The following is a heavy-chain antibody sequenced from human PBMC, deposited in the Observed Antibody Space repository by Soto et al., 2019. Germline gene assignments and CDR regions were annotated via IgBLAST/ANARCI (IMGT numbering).Heavy chain of an antibody. J-gene: IGHJ3*01. CDR1: GYTFTSYG. CDR3: AGNYYDSSGYGRGAF. Sequence: GPSVKVSCKASGYTFTSYGISWVRQAPGQGLEWMGWISAYNGNTNYAQKLQGRVTMTTDTSTSTAYMELRSLRSDDTAVYYCAGNYYDSSGYGRGAFWGQGTMVTVSS. D-gene: IGHD3-22*01. V-gene: IGHV1-18*01. CDR2: ISAYNGNT.